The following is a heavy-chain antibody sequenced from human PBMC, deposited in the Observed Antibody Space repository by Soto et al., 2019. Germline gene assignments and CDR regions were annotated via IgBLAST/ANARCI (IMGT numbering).Heavy chain of an antibody. CDR2: IYYSGSA. V-gene: IGHV4-30-4*01. J-gene: IGHJ6*02. Sequence: SETLSLTCIVSGGSISRGDYFWSWIRQPPGKGLEWIGYIYYSGSAYYNPSLKSRVTISVDTSKNQFSLKLTSVSAADTAVYYCARAGSGGYYYYYGMDVWGQGTTVTVSS. D-gene: IGHD2-15*01. CDR3: ARAGSGGYYYYYGMDV. CDR1: GGSISRGDYF.